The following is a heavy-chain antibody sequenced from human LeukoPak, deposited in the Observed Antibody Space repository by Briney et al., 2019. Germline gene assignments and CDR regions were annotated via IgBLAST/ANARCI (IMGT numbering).Heavy chain of an antibody. V-gene: IGHV3-66*01. CDR1: GFTVSSNY. CDR3: ARGTVTMVDY. D-gene: IGHD3-10*01. Sequence: GGSLRLSCAASGFTVSSNYMSWVRQAPGRGLEWVSVIYGGGSTYYADSVKGRFTISRDNSKNTLFLQMNSLRAGDTAVYCCARGTVTMVDYWGQGTLVTVSS. J-gene: IGHJ4*02. CDR2: IYGGGST.